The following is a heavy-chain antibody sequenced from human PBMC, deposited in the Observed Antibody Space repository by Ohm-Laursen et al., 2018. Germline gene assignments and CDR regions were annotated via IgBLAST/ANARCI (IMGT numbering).Heavy chain of an antibody. J-gene: IGHJ4*02. CDR3: AKDSRRSSGWYYFDY. V-gene: IGHV3-30*18. CDR2: ISYDGRNR. Sequence: SSLRLSCSASGFMFSGYGIHWVRQAPGKRLEWVAVISYDGRNRDYADSVKGRFTISRDNSKHTLSLQMNSLRADDTAVYYCAKDSRRSSGWYYFDYWGQGTLVTVSS. CDR1: GFMFSGYG. D-gene: IGHD6-19*01.